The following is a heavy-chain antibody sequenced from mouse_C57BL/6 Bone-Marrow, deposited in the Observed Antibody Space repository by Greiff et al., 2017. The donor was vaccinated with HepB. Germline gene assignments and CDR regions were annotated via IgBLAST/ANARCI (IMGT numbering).Heavy chain of an antibody. V-gene: IGHV5-17*01. CDR2: ISSGSSTI. Sequence: EVKLVESGGGLVKPGGSLKLSCAASGFTFSDYGMHWVRQAPEKGLEWVAYISSGSSTIYYADTVKGRFTISRDNAKNTLFLQMTSLRSEDTAMYYCARTTYSYYFDYRGQGTTLTVSS. CDR1: GFTFSDYG. D-gene: IGHD2-12*01. J-gene: IGHJ2*01. CDR3: ARTTYSYYFDY.